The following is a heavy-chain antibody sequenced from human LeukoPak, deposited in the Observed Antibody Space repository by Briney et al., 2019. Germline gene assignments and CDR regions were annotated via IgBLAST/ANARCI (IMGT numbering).Heavy chain of an antibody. CDR2: INWNGGST. V-gene: IGHV3-20*04. D-gene: IGHD3-22*01. J-gene: IGHJ4*02. Sequence: PGGSLRLSCAASGFTFDDYGMSWVRQAPGKGLEWVSGINWNGGSTGYADSVKGRFTISRDNAKNSLYLQMNSLRAEDTAVYYCAKGDYDSSGYYFGPQLDYWGQGTLVTVSS. CDR1: GFTFDDYG. CDR3: AKGDYDSSGYYFGPQLDY.